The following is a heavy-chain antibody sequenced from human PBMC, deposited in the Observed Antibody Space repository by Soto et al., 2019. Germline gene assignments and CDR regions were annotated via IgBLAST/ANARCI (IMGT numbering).Heavy chain of an antibody. CDR2: LTVTGDSA. CDR1: GFRLSDSA. J-gene: IGHJ6*03. D-gene: IGHD2-15*01. CDR3: AKNGCSYPACYPYYYYVDV. V-gene: IGHV3-23*01. Sequence: EAQLLESGGGLVQPGGSLRLSCAASGFRLSDSAVSWVRQAPGKGLEWVSRLTVTGDSAFYSDSVKGRFTISRDISKSTLYLQMNSLRAEDTAVYYCAKNGCSYPACYPYYYYVDVWGRGTTVTVSS.